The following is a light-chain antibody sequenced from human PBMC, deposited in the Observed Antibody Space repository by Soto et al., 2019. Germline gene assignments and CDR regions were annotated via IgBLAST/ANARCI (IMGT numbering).Light chain of an antibody. CDR2: KAS. CDR1: QTISSW. V-gene: IGKV1-5*03. J-gene: IGKJ1*01. Sequence: DIQMTQYPSTLSGSVGDRVSVTSRASQTISSWLAWYQQKPGKAPKLLIYKASTLKSGVPSRFSGSGSGTEFTLTISSLQPDDFATYYCKHYNSYSDAFGQGTKVDIK. CDR3: KHYNSYSDA.